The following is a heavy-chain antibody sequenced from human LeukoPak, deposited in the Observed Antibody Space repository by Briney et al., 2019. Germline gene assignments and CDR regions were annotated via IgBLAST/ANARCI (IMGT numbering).Heavy chain of an antibody. CDR1: GFTFSSYA. V-gene: IGHV3-23*01. J-gene: IGHJ4*02. CDR2: ISDSGGST. CDR3: AKVGTTVPHYFDC. D-gene: IGHD4-17*01. Sequence: PGGSLRLSCAASGFTFSSYAMSWVRQAPGKGLEWVSGISDSGGSTYYAQSVKGRFTISRDNSKNTLYLQMNGLRVEDTAVYYCAKVGTTVPHYFDCWGQGTLVTVSS.